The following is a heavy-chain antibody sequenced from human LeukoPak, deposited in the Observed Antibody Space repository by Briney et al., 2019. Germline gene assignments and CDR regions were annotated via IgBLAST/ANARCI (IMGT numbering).Heavy chain of an antibody. V-gene: IGHV1-69*13. CDR2: IIPIFGTA. CDR1: GGTLSSYA. J-gene: IGHJ5*02. D-gene: IGHD3-10*01. CDR3: ARDPYGSGSYTPYNWFDP. Sequence: SVKVSCKASGGTLSSYAISWVRQAPGQGLEWMGGIIPIFGTANYAQKFQGRVTITADESTSTAYMELSSLRSEDTAVYYCARDPYGSGSYTPYNWFDPGGQGTLVTVS.